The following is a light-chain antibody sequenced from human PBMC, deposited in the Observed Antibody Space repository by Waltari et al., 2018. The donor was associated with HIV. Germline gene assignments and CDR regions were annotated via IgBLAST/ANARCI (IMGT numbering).Light chain of an antibody. CDR1: QSLLHQNGQNY. J-gene: IGKJ1*01. V-gene: IGKV2-28*01. CDR2: LGS. CDR3: MHGQQTPV. Sequence: DIAMIQSPDSLAVSPGEAASISCRSSQSLLHQNGQNYLDGYIQRPGQAPELLIYLGSRRASGVPDRIAGSGSGTDFILKISRVEPEDVGVYYCMHGQQTPVFGQGTKVEV.